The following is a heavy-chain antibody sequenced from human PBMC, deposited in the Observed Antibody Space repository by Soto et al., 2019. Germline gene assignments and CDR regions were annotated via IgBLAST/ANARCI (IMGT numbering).Heavy chain of an antibody. CDR3: VRSRQMESGNDYCLDV. V-gene: IGHV4-30-4*01. D-gene: IGHD1-1*01. J-gene: IGHJ6*02. Sequence: QVQLQESGSGLVKPSQSLSLTCTVSGVSLNTADTWWSWIRQSPGKGLEFIGYYHSGGSTYYDASFRSRVIKSADTSNSQFSLKLSSVTVADTAVYFCVRSRQMESGNDYCLDVWGQGTTVTVSS. CDR2: YHSGGST. CDR1: GVSLNTADTW.